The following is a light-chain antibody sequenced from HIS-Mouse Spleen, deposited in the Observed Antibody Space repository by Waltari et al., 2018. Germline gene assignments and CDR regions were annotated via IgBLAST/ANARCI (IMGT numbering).Light chain of an antibody. CDR2: EDS. V-gene: IGLV3-10*01. CDR3: YSTDSSGNHRV. J-gene: IGLJ2*01. CDR1: ALPKKY. Sequence: SSELTQPPSVSVAPGQTARITCSGGALPKKYAYWYQQKSGQPPVLVIYEDSKRPSGIPERFSGSSSGTMATLTISGAQVEDEADYYCYSTDSSGNHRVFGGGTKLTVL.